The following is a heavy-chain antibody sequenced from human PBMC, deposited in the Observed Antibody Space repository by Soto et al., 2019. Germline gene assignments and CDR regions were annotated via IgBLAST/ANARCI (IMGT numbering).Heavy chain of an antibody. CDR1: GGSISSYD. Sequence: PSETLSLTCTVSGGSISSYDWSWIRQPPGKGLEWIGYIYYSGSTNYNPSLKSRVTISVDTSKNQFSLKLSSVTAADTAVYYCARDPGDYYYYMDVWGKGTTVTVSS. CDR3: ARDPGDYYYYMDV. CDR2: IYYSGST. J-gene: IGHJ6*03. V-gene: IGHV4-59*01.